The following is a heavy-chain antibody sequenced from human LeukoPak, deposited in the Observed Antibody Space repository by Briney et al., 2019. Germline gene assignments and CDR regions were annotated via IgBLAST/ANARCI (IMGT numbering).Heavy chain of an antibody. V-gene: IGHV3-11*01. CDR1: GFTFSDYY. CDR2: ISSSGSTI. Sequence: GGSLRLSCAASGFTFSDYYMSWIRQAPGKGLEWVSYISSSGSTIYYADSVKGRFTISRDNAKNSLYLQMNSLRAVDTAVYYCAKDIVATIPYYYYGMDVWGQGTTVTVPS. CDR3: AKDIVATIPYYYYGMDV. D-gene: IGHD5-12*01. J-gene: IGHJ6*02.